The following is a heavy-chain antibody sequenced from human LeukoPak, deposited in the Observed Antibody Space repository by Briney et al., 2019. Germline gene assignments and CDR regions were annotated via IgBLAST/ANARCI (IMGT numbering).Heavy chain of an antibody. D-gene: IGHD6-13*01. Sequence: GGSLRLSCAASGFIFSSYAMSWVRQAPGKGLEWVSAISGSGGSTYYADSVKGRFTISRDNSKNTLYLQMNSLRAEDTAVYYCAKGREYSSSWSSDYWGQGTLVTVSS. CDR3: AKGREYSSSWSSDY. V-gene: IGHV3-23*01. CDR2: ISGSGGST. CDR1: GFIFSSYA. J-gene: IGHJ4*02.